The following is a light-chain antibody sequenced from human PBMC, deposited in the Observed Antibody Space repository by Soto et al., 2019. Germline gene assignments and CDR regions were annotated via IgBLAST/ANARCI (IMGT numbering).Light chain of an antibody. J-gene: IGKJ1*01. CDR3: QQYNNWPRT. Sequence: EVVMTQSPATLSVSPGERATLSCRASQSVGTYLAWFQQKPGQAPRLLIYGASTRATGIPGRFSGSGSGTEFTLTISSLQSEDFAVYYCQQYNNWPRTFGQGTKVEI. CDR2: GAS. CDR1: QSVGTY. V-gene: IGKV3D-15*01.